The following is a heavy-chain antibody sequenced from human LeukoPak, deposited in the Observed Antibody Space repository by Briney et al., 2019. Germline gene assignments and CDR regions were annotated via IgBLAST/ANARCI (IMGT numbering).Heavy chain of an antibody. J-gene: IGHJ4*02. CDR2: IKQDGSEK. CDR3: ARVGASASFDY. V-gene: IGHV3-7*01. D-gene: IGHD1-26*01. CDR1: GFTFSSYW. Sequence: GGSLRLSCAASGFTFSSYWMSWVRQAPGKGLEWVANIKQDGSEKYYVDSVKGRFTISGDNAKNSLYLQMNSLRAEDTAVYYCARVGASASFDYWGQGTLVTVSS.